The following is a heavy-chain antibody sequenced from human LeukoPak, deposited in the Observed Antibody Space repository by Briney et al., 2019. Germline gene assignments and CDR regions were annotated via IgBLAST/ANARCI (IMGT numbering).Heavy chain of an antibody. Sequence: ASVRVSCKASGYTFIDYGVSWVRQAPGQGLEWMGWIDTYRGSTNYAQNLQGRVTVTTDTSTTTAYMELRSLRSDDTAVYYCARPNTDAAGYYFDHWGQGTLVTVSS. CDR1: GYTFIDYG. D-gene: IGHD6-13*01. CDR3: ARPNTDAAGYYFDH. J-gene: IGHJ4*02. CDR2: IDTYRGST. V-gene: IGHV1-18*01.